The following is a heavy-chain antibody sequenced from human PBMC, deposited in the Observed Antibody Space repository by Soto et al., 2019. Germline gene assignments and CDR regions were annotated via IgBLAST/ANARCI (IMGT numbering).Heavy chain of an antibody. J-gene: IGHJ2*01. CDR2: IGTAGDT. CDR1: GFTFSSYD. CDR3: ARGRGGSYDWYFDL. V-gene: IGHV3-13*01. Sequence: GGSLRLSCAASGFTFSSYDMHWVRQATGKGLEWVSAIGTAGDTYYPGSVKGRFTISRENAKNSLYLQMNSLRAGDTAVYYCARGRGGSYDWYFDLWGRGTLVTVSS. D-gene: IGHD1-26*01.